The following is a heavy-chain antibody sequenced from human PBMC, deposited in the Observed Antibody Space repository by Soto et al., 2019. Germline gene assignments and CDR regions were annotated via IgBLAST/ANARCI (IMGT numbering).Heavy chain of an antibody. CDR1: GYTFTSYY. Sequence: GASVKVSCKASGYTFTSYYMHWVRQAPGQGLEWMGIINPSGGSTSYAQKFQGRVTMTRDTSTSTVYMDPVDTATYYCARTPQLPGSGYFDYWGQGTLVTVSS. V-gene: IGHV1-46*01. J-gene: IGHJ4*02. D-gene: IGHD5-18*01. CDR3: LPGSGYFDY. CDR2: INPSGGST.